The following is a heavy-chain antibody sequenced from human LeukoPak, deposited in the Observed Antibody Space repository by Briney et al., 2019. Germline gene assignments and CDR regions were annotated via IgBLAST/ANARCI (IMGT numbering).Heavy chain of an antibody. CDR2: IYSGGST. D-gene: IGHD6-19*01. CDR3: ARHRRLVQYYFDY. Sequence: PGGSPRLSCAASGFTVSSNYMSWVRQAPGKGLEWVSVIYSGGSTYYADSVKGRFTISRDNSKNTLYLQMNSLRAEDTAVYYCARHRRLVQYYFDYWGQGTLVTVSS. J-gene: IGHJ4*02. CDR1: GFTVSSNY. V-gene: IGHV3-66*02.